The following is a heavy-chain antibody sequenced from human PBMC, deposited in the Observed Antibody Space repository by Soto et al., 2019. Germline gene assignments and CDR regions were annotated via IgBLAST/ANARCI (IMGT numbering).Heavy chain of an antibody. CDR1: GGSISSYY. Sequence: QVQLQESGPGLVKPSETLSLTCTVSGGSISSYYWSWIRQPPGKGLEWIGYIYYSGSTNYNPSLKSRVTISVDTSKNQFSLKLSSVTAADTAVYYCARSSGRLPRDSWGFGTDVWGQGTTVTVSS. J-gene: IGHJ6*02. CDR3: ARSSGRLPRDSWGFGTDV. D-gene: IGHD6-19*01. V-gene: IGHV4-59*01. CDR2: IYYSGST.